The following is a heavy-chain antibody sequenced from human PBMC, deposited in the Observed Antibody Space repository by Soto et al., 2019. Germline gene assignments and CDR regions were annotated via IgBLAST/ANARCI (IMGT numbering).Heavy chain of an antibody. J-gene: IGHJ5*02. CDR2: ISSRSSLI. CDR3: ARDRGEYDSGSSIDP. Sequence: GGSLRLSCAASGFSFSSHSLNWVRQAPGQGLEWVAYISSRSSLILYADSVRGRFVISRDNALNSLYLQMNSPRDEEAAIYYYARDRGEYDSGSSIDPWGQGTPVTVSS. CDR1: GFSFSSHS. D-gene: IGHD3-22*01. V-gene: IGHV3-21*06.